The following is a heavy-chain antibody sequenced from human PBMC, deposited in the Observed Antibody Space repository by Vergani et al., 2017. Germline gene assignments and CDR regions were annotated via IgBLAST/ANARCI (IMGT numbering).Heavy chain of an antibody. V-gene: IGHV3-21*01. D-gene: IGHD5-12*01. J-gene: IGHJ4*02. CDR1: GFTFSSYS. Sequence: EVQLVESGGGLVKPGGSLRLSCAASGFTFSSYSMNWVRQAPGKGLEWVSSISSSSSYIYYADSVKGRFTISRDNAKNSLYLQMNSLRAEDTAAYYCARAGPHRGYSGYGADYWGQGTLVTVSS. CDR2: ISSSSSYI. CDR3: ARAGPHRGYSGYGADY.